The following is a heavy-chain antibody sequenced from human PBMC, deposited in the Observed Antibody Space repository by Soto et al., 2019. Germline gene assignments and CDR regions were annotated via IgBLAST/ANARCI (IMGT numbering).Heavy chain of an antibody. CDR3: ARGSYYYDSSGYYYYFDY. CDR2: IWYDGSNK. J-gene: IGHJ4*02. V-gene: IGHV3-33*01. D-gene: IGHD3-22*01. Sequence: QVQLVESGGGVVQPGRSLRLSCAASGFTFSSYGMHWVRQAPGKGLEWVAVIWYDGSNKYYADSVKGRFTISRDNSKNTLYLHMNSLRAEETAVYYSARGSYYYDSSGYYYYFDYWGQGTLVTVSS. CDR1: GFTFSSYG.